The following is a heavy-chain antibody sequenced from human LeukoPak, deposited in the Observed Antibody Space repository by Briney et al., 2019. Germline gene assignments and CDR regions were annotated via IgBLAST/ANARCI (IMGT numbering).Heavy chain of an antibody. CDR2: IYHSGST. V-gene: IGHV4-30-2*01. Sequence: SETLSLTCTVSGGSISSGGYYWSWIRQPPGKGLEWIGYIYHSGSTYYNPSLKSRVTISVDRSKNQFSLKLSSVTAADTAVYYCARDRGYCSSTSCYTRARSDYWGQGTLVTVSS. CDR1: GGSISSGGYY. CDR3: ARDRGYCSSTSCYTRARSDY. D-gene: IGHD2-2*02. J-gene: IGHJ4*02.